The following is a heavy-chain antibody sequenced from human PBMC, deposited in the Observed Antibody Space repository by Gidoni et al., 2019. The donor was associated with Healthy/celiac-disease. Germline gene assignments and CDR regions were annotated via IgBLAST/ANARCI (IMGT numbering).Heavy chain of an antibody. CDR2: IYPGDSET. CDR3: ARHGGAGYCSSTSCPRWFDP. CDR1: GYSFTSYW. V-gene: IGHV5-51*01. D-gene: IGHD2-2*01. Sequence: EVQLVQSGAEVKKPGESLTISCKGSGYSFTSYWIGWVRQMPGKGLEWMGIIYPGDSETRYSPSFQGQVTISADKSISTAYLQWSSLKASDTAMYYCARHGGAGYCSSTSCPRWFDPWGQGTLVTVSS. J-gene: IGHJ5*02.